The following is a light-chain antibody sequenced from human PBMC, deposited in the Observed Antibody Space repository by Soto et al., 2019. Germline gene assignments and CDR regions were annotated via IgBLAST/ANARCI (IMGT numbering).Light chain of an antibody. CDR1: QSISDN. J-gene: IGKJ4*01. V-gene: IGKV3-15*01. Sequence: DIVMTQSPAILSVSLGERATLSCLASQSISDNLAWYQQRSGQAPRLLIYGASTRANGVPARFSGSGSGTEFTLTISSLQSDDFAIYYCKQYKSCPPLTFGGGNKVE. CDR3: KQYKSCPPLT. CDR2: GAS.